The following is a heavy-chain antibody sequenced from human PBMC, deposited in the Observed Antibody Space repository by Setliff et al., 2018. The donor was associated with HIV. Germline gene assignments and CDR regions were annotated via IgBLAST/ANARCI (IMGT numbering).Heavy chain of an antibody. J-gene: IGHJ3*02. V-gene: IGHV1-18*01. CDR3: ARSRYDSGGYPDAFDI. D-gene: IGHD3-22*01. CDR2: ISAYNGNT. CDR1: GYTFTSYI. Sequence: ASVKVSCKASGYTFTSYIMNWVRQAPGQGIEWMGWISAYNGNTKYAQKFQGRVTMTTDTSTSTAYMELRSLRSDDTAVYYCARSRYDSGGYPDAFDIWGQGTMVTVSS.